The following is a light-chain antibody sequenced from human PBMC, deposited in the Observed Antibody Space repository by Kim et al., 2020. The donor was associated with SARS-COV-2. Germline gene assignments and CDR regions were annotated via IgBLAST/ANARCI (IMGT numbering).Light chain of an antibody. CDR2: TNN. J-gene: IGLJ3*02. Sequence: GQGVTFSFSGSTSNIKSNPVSWYQQFPGTAPKVLIYTNNQRPSGVPARFSGSKSGTSASLAISGLQSEDEADYYCAAWDDSLTGWVFGGGTQLTVL. CDR3: AAWDDSLTGWV. V-gene: IGLV1-44*01. CDR1: TSNIKSNP.